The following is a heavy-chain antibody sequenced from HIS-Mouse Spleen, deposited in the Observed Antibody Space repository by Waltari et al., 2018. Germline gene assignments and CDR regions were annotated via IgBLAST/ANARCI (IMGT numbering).Heavy chain of an antibody. V-gene: IGHV4-39*07. D-gene: IGHD5-12*01. Sequence: QLQLQESGPGLVKPSETLSLTCTVSGGSISSSSYYWGWIRQPPGKGLEWIGSINYIGGTYHNPSIKRRVTISVDTSKNQFSLKLSSVTAADTAVYYCARDGYSGYGHDAFDIWGQGTMVTVSS. CDR3: ARDGYSGYGHDAFDI. CDR2: INYIGGT. J-gene: IGHJ3*02. CDR1: GGSISSSSYY.